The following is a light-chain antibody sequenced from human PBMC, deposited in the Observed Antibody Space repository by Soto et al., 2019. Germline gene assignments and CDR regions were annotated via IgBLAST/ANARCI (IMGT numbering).Light chain of an antibody. CDR2: DVS. CDR3: CSFAGSYTFWV. V-gene: IGLV2-11*01. Sequence: QSALTQPRSVSGSPGQSVTISCTGTSSDVGDYNYVSLYQQYPGKAPKLVIYDVSKRPSVVPDRCSASKSGNTASLTISGLQAEDEADYYCCSFAGSYTFWVFGGGTKLTVL. J-gene: IGLJ3*02. CDR1: SSDVGDYNY.